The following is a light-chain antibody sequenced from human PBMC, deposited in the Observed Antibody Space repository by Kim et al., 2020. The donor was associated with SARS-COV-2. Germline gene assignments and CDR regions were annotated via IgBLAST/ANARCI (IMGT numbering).Light chain of an antibody. CDR1: HSVTRHS. CDR3: QQYGDSPRT. J-gene: IGKJ2*01. Sequence: ESPPPPSRASHSVTRHSLAWYQQSPGQAPRLLIYGASTRAAGIPDRFSGSGSGADFTLTINSLEPEDSAVYYCQQYGDSPRTFGQGTKVDIK. CDR2: GAS. V-gene: IGKV3-20*01.